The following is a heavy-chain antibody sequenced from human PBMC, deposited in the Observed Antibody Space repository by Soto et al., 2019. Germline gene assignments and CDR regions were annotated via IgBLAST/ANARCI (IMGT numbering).Heavy chain of an antibody. V-gene: IGHV4-34*01. CDR1: GGSFSGYY. CDR3: ETGWAGLLVYAGNKSNKGHWLDT. D-gene: IGHD2-8*01. J-gene: IGHJ5*02. Sequence: PSETLSLTCAVYGGSFSGYYWSWIRQPPGKGLEWIGEINHSGSTNYNPSLKSRVTISVDTSKNQFSLKLSSVTAADTAVYYCETGWAGLLVYAGNKSNKGHWLDTWGQGTRVTVSA. CDR2: INHSGST.